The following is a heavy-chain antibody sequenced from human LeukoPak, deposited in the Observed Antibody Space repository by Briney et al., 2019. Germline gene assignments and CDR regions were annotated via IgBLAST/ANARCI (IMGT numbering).Heavy chain of an antibody. Sequence: QAGGSLRLSCAASGFTFSSYDMLWVRQATGKGLEWVSAIGTAGDTYYPGSVKGRFTISRENAKNSLYLQMNSLRAGDTAVYYCARGAHGYNYRYFDYWGQGTLVTVSS. D-gene: IGHD5-12*01. CDR2: IGTAGDT. CDR1: GFTFSSYD. V-gene: IGHV3-13*01. CDR3: ARGAHGYNYRYFDY. J-gene: IGHJ4*02.